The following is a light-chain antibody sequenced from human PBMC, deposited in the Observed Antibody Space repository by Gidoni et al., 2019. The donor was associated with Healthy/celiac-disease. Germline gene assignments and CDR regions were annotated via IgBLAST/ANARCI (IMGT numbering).Light chain of an antibody. CDR3: MQALQTPPWT. CDR2: LGS. Sequence: DIVMTQSPLSLPVTPGEPAPISCRSSQSLLHSNGYNYLDWYLQKPGQSPQLLIYLGSNRASGVPDRFRGSESGTDFTLKISRVEAEDVGVYYCMQALQTPPWTFGQGTKVEIK. V-gene: IGKV2-28*01. J-gene: IGKJ1*01. CDR1: QSLLHSNGYNY.